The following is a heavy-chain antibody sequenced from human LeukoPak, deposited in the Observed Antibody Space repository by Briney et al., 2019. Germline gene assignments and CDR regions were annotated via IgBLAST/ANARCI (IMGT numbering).Heavy chain of an antibody. J-gene: IGHJ4*02. CDR2: IIPIFGTA. D-gene: IGHD5-24*01. V-gene: IGHV1-69*05. CDR1: GGTFSRYA. CDR3: ATTRGGGYKQLDY. Sequence: GASVKVSCKASGGTFSRYAISWVRQAPGQGLEWMGGIIPIFGTANYAQKFQGRVTITTDESTSTAYMELSSLRSEDTAVYYCATTRGGGYKQLDYWGQGTLVTVSS.